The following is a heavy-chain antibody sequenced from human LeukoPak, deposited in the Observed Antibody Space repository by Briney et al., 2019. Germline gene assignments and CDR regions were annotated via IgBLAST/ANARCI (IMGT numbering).Heavy chain of an antibody. J-gene: IGHJ4*02. CDR3: ARDRASIAAAGYFDY. V-gene: IGHV4-39*07. D-gene: IGHD6-13*01. CDR1: GGSISSSSYY. CDR2: IYYSGST. Sequence: SETLSLTCTVSGGSISSSSYYWGWIRQPPGTGLEWIGSIYYSGSTYYNPSLKSRVTISVDTSKNQFSLKLSSVTAADTAVYYCARDRASIAAAGYFDYWGQGTLVTVSS.